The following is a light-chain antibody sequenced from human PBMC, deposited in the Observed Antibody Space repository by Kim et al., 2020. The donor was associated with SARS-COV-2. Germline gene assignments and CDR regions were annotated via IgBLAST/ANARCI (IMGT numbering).Light chain of an antibody. CDR1: QSVSNN. CDR2: GAS. V-gene: IGKV3-15*01. Sequence: VSPGERATLTCRASQSVSNNLAWYQQKPGQAPRLLIYGASTRATGVPARFSGSGSGTEFTLTILSLQSEDFAIYYCQQYNNWPQTFGQGTKVDIK. CDR3: QQYNNWPQT. J-gene: IGKJ1*01.